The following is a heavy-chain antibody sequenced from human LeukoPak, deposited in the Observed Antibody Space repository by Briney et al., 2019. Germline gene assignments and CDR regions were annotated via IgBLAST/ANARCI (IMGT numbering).Heavy chain of an antibody. CDR3: ASRYYYDSSGYSY. CDR2: IYHSGST. CDR1: GGSISSYY. D-gene: IGHD3-22*01. J-gene: IGHJ4*02. V-gene: IGHV4-59*12. Sequence: SETLSLTCTVSGGSISSYYWSWIRQPPGKGLEWIGYIYHSGSTYYNPSLKSRVTISVDRSKNQFSLKLSSVTAADTAVYYCASRYYYDSSGYSYWGQGTLVTVSS.